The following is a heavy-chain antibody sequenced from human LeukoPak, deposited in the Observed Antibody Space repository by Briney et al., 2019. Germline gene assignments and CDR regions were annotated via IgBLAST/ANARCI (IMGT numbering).Heavy chain of an antibody. V-gene: IGHV3-23*01. J-gene: IGHJ4*02. CDR3: AKESTIAVAGGFDY. CDR2: ISGSGGST. Sequence: GGSLRLSCAASGFTFSSYAMSWVRQAPGKGLEWVSAISGSGGSTYYADSVKGRFTISRDNAKNSLYLRMNSLRAEDMALYYCAKESTIAVAGGFDYWGQGTLVTVSS. D-gene: IGHD6-19*01. CDR1: GFTFSSYA.